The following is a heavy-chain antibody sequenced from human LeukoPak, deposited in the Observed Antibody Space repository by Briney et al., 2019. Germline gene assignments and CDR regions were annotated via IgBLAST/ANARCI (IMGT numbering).Heavy chain of an antibody. Sequence: WASVTVSCTASGYTFTTYAMHWVRQAPGQRLEWMGWINAGNGNTKYSQKFQGRVTVTRDTSASTAYMELSSLRSEDTAVYYCARDRGGSYSDYWGQGTLVTVSS. CDR1: GYTFTTYA. D-gene: IGHD1-26*01. CDR3: ARDRGGSYSDY. CDR2: INAGNGNT. J-gene: IGHJ4*02. V-gene: IGHV1-3*01.